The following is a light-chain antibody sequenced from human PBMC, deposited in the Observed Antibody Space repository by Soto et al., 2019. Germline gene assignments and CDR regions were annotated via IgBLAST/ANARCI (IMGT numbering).Light chain of an antibody. J-gene: IGKJ5*01. CDR1: QSISSY. V-gene: IGKV1-39*01. Sequence: DIQMTQSPSPLSASVGDRVTITCRSSQSISSYVNWYQQKPGKAPRLLIFAASSLQTGVPSRFSGSGSGTDFTLTISSLQPEDFATYYCQQGSTTPITFGLGTRLEI. CDR2: AAS. CDR3: QQGSTTPIT.